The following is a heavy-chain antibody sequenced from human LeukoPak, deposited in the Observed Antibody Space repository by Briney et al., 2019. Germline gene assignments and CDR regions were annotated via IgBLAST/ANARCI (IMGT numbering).Heavy chain of an antibody. D-gene: IGHD3-22*01. V-gene: IGHV3-30*04. CDR1: GFTFSSYA. J-gene: IGHJ4*02. CDR2: ISYDGSNK. Sequence: GGSLRLSCAASGFTFSSYAMHWVRQAPGKGLEWVAVISYDGSNKYYADSAKGRFTISRDNSKNTLYLQMNSLRAEDTAVYYCARGHYYDSSGFYYWGQGTLVTVSS. CDR3: ARGHYYDSSGFYY.